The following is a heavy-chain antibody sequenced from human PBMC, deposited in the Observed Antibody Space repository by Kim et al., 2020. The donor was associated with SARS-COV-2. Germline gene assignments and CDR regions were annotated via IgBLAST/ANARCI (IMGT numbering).Heavy chain of an antibody. CDR1: GGSISSSSYY. D-gene: IGHD3-10*01. Sequence: SETLSLTCTVSGGSISSSSYYWGWIRQPPGKGLEWIGSIYYSGSTYYNPSLKSRVTISVDTSKNQFSLKLSSVTAADTAVYYCAREDESGSYYNYGMDVWGQGTTVTVSS. CDR2: IYYSGST. V-gene: IGHV4-39*01. J-gene: IGHJ6*02. CDR3: AREDESGSYYNYGMDV.